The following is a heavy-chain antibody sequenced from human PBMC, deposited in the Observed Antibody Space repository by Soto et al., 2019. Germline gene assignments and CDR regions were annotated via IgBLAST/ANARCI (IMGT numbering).Heavy chain of an antibody. CDR2: INTNGVNT. CDR3: ARGRVEDSSGWASYFDY. J-gene: IGHJ4*02. D-gene: IGHD6-19*01. CDR1: GFTFSGYS. V-gene: IGHV3-64*01. Sequence: GGSLRLSCAASGFTFSGYSMFWVRQAPGKGLEYVSAINTNGVNTFYAKSVKGRFTISRDNSKNTMYLQMGSLRAEDMAVYYCARGRVEDSSGWASYFDYWGQGTLVTVSS.